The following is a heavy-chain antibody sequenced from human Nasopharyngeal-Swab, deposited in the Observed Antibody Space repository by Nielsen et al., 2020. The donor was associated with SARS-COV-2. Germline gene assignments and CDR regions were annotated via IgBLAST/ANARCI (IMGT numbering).Heavy chain of an antibody. Sequence: GESLKISCAASGFTFSDYAMHWVRKAPGKGLEWLMFISYDGNKKLSADSVKGRFTISRDNSKNTLFLQMNSLRAEDTAVYYCAKGRYSTYVTPYDYWGQGTLVTVSS. J-gene: IGHJ4*02. CDR3: AKGRYSTYVTPYDY. D-gene: IGHD2-8*01. V-gene: IGHV3-30*18. CDR1: GFTFSDYA. CDR2: ISYDGNKK.